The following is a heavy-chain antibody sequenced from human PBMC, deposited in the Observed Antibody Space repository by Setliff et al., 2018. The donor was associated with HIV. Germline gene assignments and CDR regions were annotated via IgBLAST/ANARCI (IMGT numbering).Heavy chain of an antibody. CDR2: ISSSGSTI. Sequence: PGGSLRLSCATSGFTFSNFWMNWVRQAPGKGLEWLSYISSSGSTIYYADSVKGRFTVSRDNAKNSLYLQMNSLRAEDTAVYYCAKDRSGSYSFARDWGQGTLVTVSS. CDR3: AKDRSGSYSFARD. V-gene: IGHV3-48*03. CDR1: GFTFSNFW. J-gene: IGHJ4*02. D-gene: IGHD1-26*01.